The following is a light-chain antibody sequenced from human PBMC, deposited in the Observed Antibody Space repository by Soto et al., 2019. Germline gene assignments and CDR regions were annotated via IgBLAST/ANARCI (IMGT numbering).Light chain of an antibody. V-gene: IGLV2-8*01. Sequence: QSVLTQPPSASGSPGQSVTISCTGSSRDVGGFDWVSWYQQHPGKAPKLMIYEVAKRPSGVPDRFSGSKSGNTASLTVSGLQVEDEGYYYCCSYAGTTAVFGNGTKVTVL. J-gene: IGLJ1*01. CDR1: SRDVGGFDW. CDR2: EVA. CDR3: CSYAGTTAV.